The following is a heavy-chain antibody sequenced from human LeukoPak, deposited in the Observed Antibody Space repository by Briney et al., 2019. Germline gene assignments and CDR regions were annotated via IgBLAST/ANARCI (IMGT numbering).Heavy chain of an antibody. V-gene: IGHV2-5*02. D-gene: IGHD5-18*01. CDR1: GFSLNTSGVG. J-gene: IGHJ4*02. Sequence: SGPTLVKPTQTLTLTCTFSGFSLNTSGVGVDWIRQPPAKALDWLALIYWDDDKRYSPSLKTRTTITKDTTKNQVVLRMSSMDPADTDTYYCAHRDIKDSDGHYSFDYWGQGTLVTVSS. CDR2: IYWDDDK. CDR3: AHRDIKDSDGHYSFDY.